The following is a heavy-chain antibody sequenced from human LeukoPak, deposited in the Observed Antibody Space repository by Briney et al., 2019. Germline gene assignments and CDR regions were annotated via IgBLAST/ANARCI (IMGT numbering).Heavy chain of an antibody. Sequence: ASVKVSCKASGYTFTSYDINWVRQATGQGLEWMGWMNPNSGNTGYAQKFQGRVTMTRNTSISTAYMELSSLRSEDTAVYYCARGARDYSSSWYPSLDYGMDVWGQGTTVTVSS. CDR3: ARGARDYSSSWYPSLDYGMDV. J-gene: IGHJ6*02. CDR2: MNPNSGNT. D-gene: IGHD6-13*01. CDR1: GYTFTSYD. V-gene: IGHV1-8*01.